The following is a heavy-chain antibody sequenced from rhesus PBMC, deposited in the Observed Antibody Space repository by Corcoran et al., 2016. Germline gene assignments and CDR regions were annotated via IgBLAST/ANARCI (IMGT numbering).Heavy chain of an antibody. CDR2: IDPSDSAT. J-gene: IGHJ4*01. V-gene: IGHV5-20*01. Sequence: EVQLVQSGAAVKRPGESLTLSCKTSGYSVTNYWISCVRQLQRKGLEWGGAIDPSDSATRYNPSSQGQVTISADKSISTAYLQWSRLKASDTATYYCARGYNWNQGLGYWGQGVLVTVSS. CDR3: ARGYNWNQGLGY. D-gene: IGHD1-26*01. CDR1: GYSVTNYW.